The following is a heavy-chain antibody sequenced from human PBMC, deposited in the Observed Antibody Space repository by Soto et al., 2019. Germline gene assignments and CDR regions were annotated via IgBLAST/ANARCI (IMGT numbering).Heavy chain of an antibody. CDR1: GFTFSSYW. D-gene: IGHD3-3*01. CDR2: IKQDGSEK. Sequence: GSLRLSCAASGFTFSSYWMSWVRQAPGKGLEWVANIKQDGSEKYYVDSVKGRFTISRDNAKNSLYLQMNSLRAEDTAVYYCARDLGSSIFGVVMPTFDYWGQGTLVTVSS. V-gene: IGHV3-7*01. CDR3: ARDLGSSIFGVVMPTFDY. J-gene: IGHJ4*02.